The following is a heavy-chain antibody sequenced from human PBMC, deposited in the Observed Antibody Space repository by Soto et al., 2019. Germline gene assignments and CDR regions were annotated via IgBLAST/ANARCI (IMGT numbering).Heavy chain of an antibody. CDR1: GDSIGTGGYY. CDR3: ATNHDDISGRTPLLFDS. D-gene: IGHD3-22*01. Sequence: QVQLQESGPGLVKPSQTLSLTCTVSGDSIGTGGYYWDWIRQHPGQGPEWIGYIHYSGNTYYNPSLKSRLTISLDTSKNQFSLHLSSVTAADTAVYYGATNHDDISGRTPLLFDSWGQGTLVTVSS. V-gene: IGHV4-31*03. CDR2: IHYSGNT. J-gene: IGHJ4*02.